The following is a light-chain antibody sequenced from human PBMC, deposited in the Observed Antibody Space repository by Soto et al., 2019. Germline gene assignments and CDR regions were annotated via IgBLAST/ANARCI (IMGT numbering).Light chain of an antibody. J-gene: IGKJ2*01. V-gene: IGKV3D-15*01. CDR1: QSVSSN. Sequence: EIVMTQSPATLSVSPGERATLSCRASQSVSSNLAWYQQKPGQAPRLLIYDASTMATGIPARFSGSGSGTEFTLTISSLQSEDFAVYYCQQYNNWPLSTFGQGTKLEIK. CDR2: DAS. CDR3: QQYNNWPLST.